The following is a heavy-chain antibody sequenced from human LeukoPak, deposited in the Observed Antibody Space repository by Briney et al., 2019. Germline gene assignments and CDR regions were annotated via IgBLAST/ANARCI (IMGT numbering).Heavy chain of an antibody. Sequence: ASVKVSCKASGYTFTTYEISWVRQARGQGLEWLGWISAYNGKTNYAQNFQGRVTMTTDTSTSTAYMELRSLRSDDTAVYYCARGRSKNYSLTWGSNYWGQGTLVTVSS. D-gene: IGHD2-15*01. J-gene: IGHJ4*02. CDR3: ARGRSKNYSLTWGSNY. CDR2: ISAYNGKT. V-gene: IGHV1-18*01. CDR1: GYTFTTYE.